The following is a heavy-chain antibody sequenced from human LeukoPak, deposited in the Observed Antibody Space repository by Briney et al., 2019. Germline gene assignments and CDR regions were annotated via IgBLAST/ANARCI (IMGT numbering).Heavy chain of an antibody. CDR2: IYTSGST. Sequence: SETLSLTCTVSGGSISSYYWSWIRQPAGKGLEWIGRIYTSGSTNYNPSLKSRVTMTVDTATNQFSLKLCSVPAAATAVYYCARVAGTYYYYGMDVWGQGTTVTVSS. V-gene: IGHV4-4*07. J-gene: IGHJ6*02. CDR1: GGSISSYY. D-gene: IGHD2-15*01. CDR3: ARVAGTYYYYGMDV.